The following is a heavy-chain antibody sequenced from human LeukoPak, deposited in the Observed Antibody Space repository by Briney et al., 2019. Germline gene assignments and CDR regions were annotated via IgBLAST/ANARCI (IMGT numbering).Heavy chain of an antibody. Sequence: GGSLRLSCVASGFTFSTYAMTWVRQAPGQGLDWVSVIGASGVDTYYADSVKGRFIISRDNSKNTLYLYMSSLRAEDTAVYFCAKRPRDSSGYYLGAFDAWGQGTTATVSS. CDR3: AKRPRDSSGYYLGAFDA. CDR2: IGASGVDT. V-gene: IGHV3-23*01. D-gene: IGHD3-22*01. CDR1: GFTFSTYA. J-gene: IGHJ3*01.